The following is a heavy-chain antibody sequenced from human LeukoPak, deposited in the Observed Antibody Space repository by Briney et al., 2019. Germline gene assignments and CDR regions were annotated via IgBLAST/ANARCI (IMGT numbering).Heavy chain of an antibody. Sequence: PSETLSLTCAVYGGSFSGYYWSWIRQPPGKGLEWIGEINHSGSTNYNPSLKSRVTISVDTSKNQFSLKLSSVTAADTAVYYCALAGVDSSSSGPNFDYWGQGTLVTVSS. CDR3: ALAGVDSSSSGPNFDY. D-gene: IGHD6-6*01. CDR1: GGSFSGYY. J-gene: IGHJ4*02. CDR2: INHSGST. V-gene: IGHV4-34*01.